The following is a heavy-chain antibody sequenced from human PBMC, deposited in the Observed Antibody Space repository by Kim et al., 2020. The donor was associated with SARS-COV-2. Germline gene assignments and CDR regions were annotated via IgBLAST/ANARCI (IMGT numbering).Heavy chain of an antibody. CDR1: GFTFSTYD. V-gene: IGHV3-21*01. CDR3: ASRSPPARYNGMDV. J-gene: IGHJ6*02. Sequence: GGSLRLSCAASGFTFSTYDMNWVRQAPGKGLEWVSSISGSSSHIYYADSVKGRFTVSRDNAKTSLYLQMNSLRAEDTAVYYCASRSPPARYNGMDVRGQG. CDR2: ISGSSSHI. D-gene: IGHD3-9*01.